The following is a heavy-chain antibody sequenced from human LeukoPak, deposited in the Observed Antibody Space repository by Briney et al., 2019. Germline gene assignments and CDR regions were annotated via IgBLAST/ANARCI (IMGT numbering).Heavy chain of an antibody. Sequence: GRSLRLSCAASGFTFSSYGMHWVRRAPGRGLEWVAVISYDGSNKYYADSVKGRFTISRDNSKNTLYLQMNSLRAEDTAVYYCAKDRESYYYGSGTLNWGQGTLVTVSS. V-gene: IGHV3-30*18. CDR3: AKDRESYYYGSGTLN. CDR1: GFTFSSYG. J-gene: IGHJ4*02. D-gene: IGHD3-10*01. CDR2: ISYDGSNK.